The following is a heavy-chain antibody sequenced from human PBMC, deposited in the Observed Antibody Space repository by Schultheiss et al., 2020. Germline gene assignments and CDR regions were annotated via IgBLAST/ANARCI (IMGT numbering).Heavy chain of an antibody. Sequence: GESLKISCAASGFTFSSYAMSWVRQAPGKGLEWVSAISGSGGSTYYADSVKGRFTISRDNSKNTLYLQMNSLRAEDTAVYYCAKIYSSSYPRFDYWGQGTLVTVSS. CDR2: ISGSGGST. V-gene: IGHV3-23*01. J-gene: IGHJ4*02. D-gene: IGHD6-13*01. CDR3: AKIYSSSYPRFDY. CDR1: GFTFSSYA.